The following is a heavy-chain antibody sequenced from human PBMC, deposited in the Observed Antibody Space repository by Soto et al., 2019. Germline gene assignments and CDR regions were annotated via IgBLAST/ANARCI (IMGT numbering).Heavy chain of an antibody. CDR1: GGSISSYY. CDR3: ARQQWLVLNAFDI. J-gene: IGHJ3*02. V-gene: IGHV4-59*07. D-gene: IGHD6-19*01. Sequence: SDTLSLTCTVVGGSISSYYWSWIRQPPGKGLEWIGYIYYSGSTNYNPSLKSRVTISVDTSKNQFSLKLSSVTAADTAVYYCARQQWLVLNAFDIWGQGTMVT. CDR2: IYYSGST.